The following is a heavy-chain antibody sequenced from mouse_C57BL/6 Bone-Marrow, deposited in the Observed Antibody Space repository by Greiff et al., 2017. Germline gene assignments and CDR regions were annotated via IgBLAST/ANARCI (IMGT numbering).Heavy chain of an antibody. CDR3: ALPITTGVDWYFDV. CDR1: GYTFTSYW. D-gene: IGHD1-1*01. J-gene: IGHJ1*03. V-gene: IGHV1-59*01. CDR2: IDPSDSYT. Sequence: QVQLQQPGAELVRPGTSVKLSCKASGYTFTSYWMHWVKQRPGQGLEWIGVIDPSDSYTNYNQKFKGKATLTVDTSSSTAYMQLSSLTSEDSAVYYCALPITTGVDWYFDVWGTGTTVTVSS.